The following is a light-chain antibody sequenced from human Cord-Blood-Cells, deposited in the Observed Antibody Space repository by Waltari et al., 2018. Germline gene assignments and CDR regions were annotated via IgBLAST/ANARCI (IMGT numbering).Light chain of an antibody. CDR1: KLGVKF. J-gene: IGLJ1*01. Sequence: SYELSQPPSVSVSPGQTHSLTPSGEKLGVKFACWYQQKPGQSPVMVIYQDSKRPSGIPGRFAGSNSGNTATLTISGTQAMDEADYYCQAWDSSTYVFGTGTKVTVL. CDR2: QDS. V-gene: IGLV3-1*01. CDR3: QAWDSSTYV.